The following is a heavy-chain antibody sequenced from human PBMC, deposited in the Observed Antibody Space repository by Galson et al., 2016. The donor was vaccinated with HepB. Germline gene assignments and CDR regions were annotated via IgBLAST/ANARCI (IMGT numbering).Heavy chain of an antibody. V-gene: IGHV1-46*01. CDR1: GYTFTSYN. J-gene: IGHJ4*02. Sequence: SVKVSCKASGYTFTSYNVYWVRQAPGQGLEWMGIINPSGGSTSYAQKFQGRVTMTRDTSTSTVYMELSSLRVEDTAVYYRARGGYGDYGTVGDAYWGEGTLVTVA. CDR3: ARGGYGDYGTVGDAY. CDR2: INPSGGST. D-gene: IGHD4-17*01.